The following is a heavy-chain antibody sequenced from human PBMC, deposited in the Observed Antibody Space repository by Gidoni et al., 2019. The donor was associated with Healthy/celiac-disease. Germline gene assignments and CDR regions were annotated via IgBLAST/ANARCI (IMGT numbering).Heavy chain of an antibody. V-gene: IGHV1-8*01. CDR2: MNPNSGNT. CDR3: ARLYSSSWYRGSYYYYYMDV. J-gene: IGHJ6*03. D-gene: IGHD6-13*01. Sequence: QVQLVQSGAEVKKPGASVKVSCKASGYTFTRYDINWVRQATGQGLEWMGWMNPNSGNTGYAQKFQGRVTMTRNTSISTAYMELSSLRSEDTAVYYCARLYSSSWYRGSYYYYYMDVWGKGTTVTVSS. CDR1: GYTFTRYD.